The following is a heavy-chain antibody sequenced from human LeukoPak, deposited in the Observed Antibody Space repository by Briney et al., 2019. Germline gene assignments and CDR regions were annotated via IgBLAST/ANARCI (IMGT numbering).Heavy chain of an antibody. V-gene: IGHV3-23*01. Sequence: GGSLRLSCAASGFTFSSYAMSWVRQAPGKGLEWVSAIRGSGDRTHYADSVKGRFTISRDNSKNTLYLQMNSLRAEDTAVYYCARIRAGNYYDSSGYYHENYYYYYMDVWGKGTTVTISS. CDR2: IRGSGDRT. J-gene: IGHJ6*03. CDR1: GFTFSSYA. D-gene: IGHD3-22*01. CDR3: ARIRAGNYYDSSGYYHENYYYYYMDV.